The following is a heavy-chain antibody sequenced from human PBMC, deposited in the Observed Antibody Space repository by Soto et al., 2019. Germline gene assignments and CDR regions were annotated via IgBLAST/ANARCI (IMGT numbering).Heavy chain of an antibody. D-gene: IGHD2-21*01. CDR2: IYNRGNT. CDR1: GASISSNDYY. V-gene: IGHV4-30-4*01. Sequence: SATLSLTCSVSGASISSNDYYWSWIRQPPGKGLEWIGYIYNRGNTYYNPSLKSRLTMSEDTSKNQFSLRLRSVTATDTAVYYCARVSGVVGYYYGMDVWGQGTTVTVS. J-gene: IGHJ6*02. CDR3: ARVSGVVGYYYGMDV.